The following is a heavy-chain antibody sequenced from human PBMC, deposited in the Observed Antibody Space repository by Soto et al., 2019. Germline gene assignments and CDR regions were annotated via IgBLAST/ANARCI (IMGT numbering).Heavy chain of an antibody. CDR1: GYTFTSFY. CDR3: ARGLTSGDY. V-gene: IGHV1-46*01. CDR2: INPNGGST. D-gene: IGHD7-27*01. J-gene: IGHJ4*02. Sequence: QVQLVQSGAEVKNPGASVKVSCKASGYTFTSFYIHWVRQAPGQGLEWMAIINPNGGSTNYAQNLQGRVTLTRDTSTNTVYMELSSLRSEDTAVYYCARGLTSGDYWGQRTLVTVYS.